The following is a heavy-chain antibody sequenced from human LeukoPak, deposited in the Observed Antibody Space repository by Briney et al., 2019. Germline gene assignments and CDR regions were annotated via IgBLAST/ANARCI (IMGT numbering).Heavy chain of an antibody. J-gene: IGHJ4*02. V-gene: IGHV1-18*01. Sequence: ASVKVSCKASGYTFTSYGISWLRQAPGQGLEWMGWISAYNGNTNYAQKLQGRVTMTTDTSTSTAYMELRSLRSDDTAVYYCARVTYSSGWYYFDYWGQGTLVTVSS. CDR1: GYTFTSYG. D-gene: IGHD6-19*01. CDR3: ARVTYSSGWYYFDY. CDR2: ISAYNGNT.